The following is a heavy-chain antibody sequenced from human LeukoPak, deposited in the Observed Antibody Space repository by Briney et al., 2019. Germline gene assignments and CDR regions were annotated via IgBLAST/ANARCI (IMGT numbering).Heavy chain of an antibody. J-gene: IGHJ3*02. CDR3: ARDGISYYDTLDAFDI. D-gene: IGHD3-22*01. CDR2: IYTSGST. CDR1: GGSISSGSYY. V-gene: IGHV4-61*02. Sequence: PSQTLSLTCTVSGGSISSGSYYWSWIRQSAGKGREWIGRIYTSGSTNYNPSLKSRVTISVDTSKNQFSLKLSSVTAADTAVYYCARDGISYYDTLDAFDIWGQGTMVTVSS.